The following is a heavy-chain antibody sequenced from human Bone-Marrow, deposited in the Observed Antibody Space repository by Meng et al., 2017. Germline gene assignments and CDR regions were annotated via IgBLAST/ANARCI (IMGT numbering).Heavy chain of an antibody. CDR3: ARDIRQGGNIWFDP. CDR2: IYYSGTT. J-gene: IGHJ5*02. CDR1: GGSISSGGYY. Sequence: QVRVQDSGPGRVTLSQSLSLTCTVSGGSISSGGYYWSWIRQHPGKGLEWIGYIYYSGTTYYNPSLSSLVTISVDTSKNQFSLNLSSVTAADTAVYYCARDIRQGGNIWFDPWGQGTLVTVSS. V-gene: IGHV4-31*01. D-gene: IGHD3-16*01.